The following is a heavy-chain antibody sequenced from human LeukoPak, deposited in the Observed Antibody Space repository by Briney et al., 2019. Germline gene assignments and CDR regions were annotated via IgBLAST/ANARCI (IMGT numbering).Heavy chain of an antibody. V-gene: IGHV5-51*01. CDR2: IYPGDSDT. D-gene: IGHD6-6*01. Sequence: GESLKISCKGSGYSFTSYWIGWVRQMPGKGLEWMGIIYPGDSDTRYSPSFQGQVTISADKSISTAYLQWSSLKASDTAMYYCARWGRTYSSSSLAALTHTYYDYYYMDVWGKGTTVTVSS. CDR3: ARWGRTYSSSSLAALTHTYYDYYYMDV. J-gene: IGHJ6*03. CDR1: GYSFTSYW.